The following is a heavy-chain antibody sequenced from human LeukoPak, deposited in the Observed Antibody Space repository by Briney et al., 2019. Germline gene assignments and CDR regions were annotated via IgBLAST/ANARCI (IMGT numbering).Heavy chain of an antibody. CDR1: GGSISSYH. V-gene: IGHV4-59*01. CDR3: ARGVYIAAAQYGY. D-gene: IGHD6-13*01. CDR2: IYYSGTT. Sequence: MPSETLSLTCTVSGGSISSYHWSWIRQPPGKGLEWIGYIYYSGTTNYNPSLKSRVTISVDTSKNQFSLKLSSVTAADTAVYYCARGVYIAAAQYGYWGQGTLVTVSS. J-gene: IGHJ4*02.